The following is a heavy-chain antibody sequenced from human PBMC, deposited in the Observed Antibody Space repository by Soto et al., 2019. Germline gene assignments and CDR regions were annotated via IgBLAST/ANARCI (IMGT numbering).Heavy chain of an antibody. CDR3: ARGAVPAAYLFYFDY. Sequence: SETLSLTCTVSGDFISNNYWNWIRQTPGKGLEWIGYIYYTGETRYNPSLKSRVTMSVDTSKNQFSLTLTSVTAADTAVYYCARGAVPAAYLFYFDYWGQGTLVTVSS. J-gene: IGHJ4*02. CDR1: GDFISNNY. D-gene: IGHD6-25*01. CDR2: IYYTGET. V-gene: IGHV4-59*01.